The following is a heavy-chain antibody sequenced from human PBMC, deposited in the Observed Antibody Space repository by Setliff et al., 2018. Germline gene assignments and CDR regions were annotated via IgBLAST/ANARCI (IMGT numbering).Heavy chain of an antibody. J-gene: IGHJ6*03. CDR3: ARAYYYGSGNSHKYYMDV. D-gene: IGHD3-10*01. CDR2: FYHSGSM. V-gene: IGHV4-4*09. CDR1: GGSISSSY. Sequence: KPSETLSLTCTVSGGSISSSYWSWIRQPPGKGLEWIGYFYHSGSMNYNPSLKGRVTMSVDTSNNQLSLKLTSVSAADTAVYYCARAYYYGSGNSHKYYMDVWGKGTAVTVS.